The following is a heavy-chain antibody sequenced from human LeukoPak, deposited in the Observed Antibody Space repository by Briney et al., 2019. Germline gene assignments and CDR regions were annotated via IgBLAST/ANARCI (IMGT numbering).Heavy chain of an antibody. J-gene: IGHJ6*03. CDR3: ARRKRGFGRTLYYMDV. CDR1: GGSISSSSYY. Sequence: SETLSLTCTVSGGSISSSSYYWGWIRQPPGKGLEWIGTIYYRGSTYYNPSLKSRVTISVDTSKNQFSLKLSSVTAADTAVYYCARRKRGFGRTLYYMDVWGKGTTVTVSS. V-gene: IGHV4-39*01. CDR2: IYYRGST. D-gene: IGHD3-10*01.